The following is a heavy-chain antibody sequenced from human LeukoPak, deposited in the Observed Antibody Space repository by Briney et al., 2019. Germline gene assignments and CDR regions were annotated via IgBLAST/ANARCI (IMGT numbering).Heavy chain of an antibody. Sequence: GGSLRLSCAASGFTFSSYAMSWVRQAPGKGLEWVSAISGSGGSTYYADSVKGRSTISRDNSKNTLFLQMNSLRAEDTAIYYCAKDVVVTATPYYFDYWGQGTLVTVSS. D-gene: IGHD2-21*02. J-gene: IGHJ4*02. V-gene: IGHV3-23*01. CDR3: AKDVVVTATPYYFDY. CDR2: ISGSGGST. CDR1: GFTFSSYA.